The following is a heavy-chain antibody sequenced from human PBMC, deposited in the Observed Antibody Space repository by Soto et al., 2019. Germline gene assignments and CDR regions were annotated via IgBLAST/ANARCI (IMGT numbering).Heavy chain of an antibody. CDR1: GFTFSSYA. Sequence: QVQLVESGGGVVQPGRSLRLSCAASGFTFSSYAMHWVRQAPGKGLEWVAVISYDGSNKYYADSVKGRFTISRDNSKNTLYLQMNSLRAEDTAVHYCARGGYYYDSSGYSPPHDYWGQGTLVTVSS. J-gene: IGHJ4*02. D-gene: IGHD3-22*01. V-gene: IGHV3-30-3*01. CDR3: ARGGYYYDSSGYSPPHDY. CDR2: ISYDGSNK.